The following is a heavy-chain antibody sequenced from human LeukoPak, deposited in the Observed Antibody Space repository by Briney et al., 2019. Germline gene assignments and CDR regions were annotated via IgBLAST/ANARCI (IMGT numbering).Heavy chain of an antibody. D-gene: IGHD6-13*01. CDR3: ARDRRTSSTPNDAFDI. J-gene: IGHJ3*02. CDR1: GGSISSYY. CDR2: INYSGST. Sequence: SETLSLTCTVSGGSISSYYWSWLRQPPGEGLEWIGYINYSGSTNYNPSLESRVTISVDTSKNKFSLKLSSVTAADTAVYYCARDRRTSSTPNDAFDIWGQGTMVTVSS. V-gene: IGHV4-59*01.